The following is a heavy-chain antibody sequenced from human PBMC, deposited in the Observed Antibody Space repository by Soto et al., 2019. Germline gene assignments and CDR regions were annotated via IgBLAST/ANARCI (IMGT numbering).Heavy chain of an antibody. D-gene: IGHD4-17*01. CDR1: GGTFSNHP. CDR2: IIPILNIA. CDR3: ARVAEMGTVTNGFYYYVDV. J-gene: IGHJ6*03. V-gene: IGHV1-69*02. Sequence: QVQLVQSGAEVRKPGSSVKVSCKASGGTFSNHPISWVRQAPVQGLDWMGRIIPILNIANYAQKFEGRVTITADKSTITAEMELSSLRSEDTAVYYCARVAEMGTVTNGFYYYVDVWGKGTTVPVSS.